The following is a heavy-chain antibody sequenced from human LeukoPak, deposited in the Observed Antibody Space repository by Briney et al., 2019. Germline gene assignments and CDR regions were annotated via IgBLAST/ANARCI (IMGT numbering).Heavy chain of an antibody. CDR3: ARAPRGWRENWFDP. J-gene: IGHJ5*02. Sequence: SGGSLRLSCAASGFTFSSYAMHWVRQAPGKGLEWVAVISYDGSNKYYADSVKGRFTISRDTSKNTLYLQMNSLRAEDTAVYYCARAPRGWRENWFDPWGQGTLVTVSS. CDR2: ISYDGSNK. CDR1: GFTFSSYA. D-gene: IGHD3-22*01. V-gene: IGHV3-30-3*01.